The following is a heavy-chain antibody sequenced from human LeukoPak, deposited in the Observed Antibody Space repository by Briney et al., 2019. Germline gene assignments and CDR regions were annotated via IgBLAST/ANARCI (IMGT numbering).Heavy chain of an antibody. D-gene: IGHD5-18*01. CDR1: GGSFSGHY. Sequence: PSETLSLTCAVHGGSFSGHYWSWIRQPPGKGLEWIGEINHSGSTSYNPSLKSRVTISVDTSKNQFSLKLSSVTAADTAVYYCARGSEGYSYGPFDYWGQGTLVTVSS. CDR2: INHSGST. J-gene: IGHJ4*02. V-gene: IGHV4-34*01. CDR3: ARGSEGYSYGPFDY.